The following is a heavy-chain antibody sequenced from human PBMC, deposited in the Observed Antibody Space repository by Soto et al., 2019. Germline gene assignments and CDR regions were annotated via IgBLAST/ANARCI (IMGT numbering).Heavy chain of an antibody. Sequence: SETLSLTCAVSSGSISSSNWWSWVRQPPGKGLEWIGEIYHSGSTNYNPSLKSRVTISVDKSKNQFSLKLSSVTAADTAVYYCARDGGGLFDYYYMDVWGKGTTVTVSS. J-gene: IGHJ6*03. CDR3: ARDGGGLFDYYYMDV. V-gene: IGHV4-4*02. CDR1: SGSISSSNW. CDR2: IYHSGST. D-gene: IGHD2-21*01.